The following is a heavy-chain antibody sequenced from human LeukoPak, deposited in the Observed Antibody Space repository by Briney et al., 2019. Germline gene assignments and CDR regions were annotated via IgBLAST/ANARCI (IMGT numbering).Heavy chain of an antibody. CDR2: ISSSSSYI. D-gene: IGHD5-18*01. Sequence: GGSLRLSCAASGFTFSSYSMNWVRQAPGKGLEWVSSISSSSSYIYYADSVKGRFTISRDNAENSLYLQMNSLRAEDTAVYYCARDLKRGYSYGRKTPNDYWGQGTLVTVSS. V-gene: IGHV3-21*01. CDR3: ARDLKRGYSYGRKTPNDY. CDR1: GFTFSSYS. J-gene: IGHJ4*02.